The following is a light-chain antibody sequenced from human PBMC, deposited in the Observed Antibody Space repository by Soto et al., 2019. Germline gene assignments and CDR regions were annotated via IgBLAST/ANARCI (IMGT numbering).Light chain of an antibody. J-gene: IGLJ3*02. CDR2: EVS. V-gene: IGLV2-14*01. Sequence: QSALTQPASVSGSPGQSITISCTGTSSDVGGYNYVSWYQQHPGKAPKLMIYEVSNRPSGVSNRFSDSKSGNTASLTISGLQAEDEADYYCSSYTSSTFWVFGGVTKVTVL. CDR1: SSDVGGYNY. CDR3: SSYTSSTFWV.